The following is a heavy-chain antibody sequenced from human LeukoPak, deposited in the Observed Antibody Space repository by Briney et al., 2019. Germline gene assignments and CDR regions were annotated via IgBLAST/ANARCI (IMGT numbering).Heavy chain of an antibody. V-gene: IGHV1-69*04. J-gene: IGHJ4*02. D-gene: IGHD2/OR15-2a*01. Sequence: GASVKVSCKASGGTFSSYAISWVRQAPGQGLEWMGRIIPIRGIANYAQKFQGRVTITADKSASTAYMELSSLRSEDTAVYYCATWGTDYIVWDYWGQGTLVTVSS. CDR2: IIPIRGIA. CDR1: GGTFSSYA. CDR3: ATWGTDYIVWDY.